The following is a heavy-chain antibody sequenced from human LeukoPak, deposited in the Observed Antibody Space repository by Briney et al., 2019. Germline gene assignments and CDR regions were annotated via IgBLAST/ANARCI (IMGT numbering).Heavy chain of an antibody. CDR1: GYTFIAHY. V-gene: IGHV1-2*02. D-gene: IGHD1-26*01. J-gene: IGHJ4*02. Sequence: ASVKVSCKTSGYTFIAHYIHWLRQAPGQGLEWMGWINPNGGVTGYAQKFQGRVTMTGDTSISTVYMELSWLRSDDTAVYYCARDKEFRGHTYGSYDFWGRGTLVSVSS. CDR2: INPNGGVT. CDR3: ARDKEFRGHTYGSYDF.